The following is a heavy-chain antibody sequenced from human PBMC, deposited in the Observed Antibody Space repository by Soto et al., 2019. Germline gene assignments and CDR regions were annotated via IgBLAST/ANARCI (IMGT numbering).Heavy chain of an antibody. V-gene: IGHV3-11*01. D-gene: IGHD5-18*01. CDR2: IASSGSTT. J-gene: IGHJ4*02. CDR3: ARERSSYGPYYFHY. CDR1: GLTFSDYY. Sequence: QVQLVESGGYLVKPGGALRLSFAASGLTFSDYYMSWIRQAQGKGLEWVSSIASSGSTTYNTDSVKGRLTSSRDNANTSLYLKINSLRAEDPAVYSCARERSSYGPYYFHYWGLGNLVPVSS.